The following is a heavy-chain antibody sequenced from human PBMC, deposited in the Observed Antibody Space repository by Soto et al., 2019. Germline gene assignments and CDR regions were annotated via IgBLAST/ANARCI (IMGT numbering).Heavy chain of an antibody. CDR3: ARGYANCFDP. CDR1: GGSISSYY. V-gene: IGHV4-59*01. Sequence: QVQLQESGPGLVKPSETLSLTCTVSGGSISSYYWSWIRPPPGKGLEWIGYFYYSGSTNYNPSLSGRSTISVDTSKNQFSLTISSVTASDTAVYYCARGYANCFDPWGQGTLVAVSS. CDR2: FYYSGST. J-gene: IGHJ5*02. D-gene: IGHD3-16*01.